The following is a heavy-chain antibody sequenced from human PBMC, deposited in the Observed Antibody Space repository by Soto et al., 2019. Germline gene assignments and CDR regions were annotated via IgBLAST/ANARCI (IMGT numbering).Heavy chain of an antibody. J-gene: IGHJ4*02. CDR3: ARGGYYYDSSAYYRPFDY. CDR1: GYTFTSYD. D-gene: IGHD3-22*01. V-gene: IGHV1-8*01. CDR2: MNPNSGNT. Sequence: ASVKVSCKASGYTFTSYDINWVRQATGQGLEWMGWMNPNSGNTGYAQKFQGRVTMTRSTSISTAYMELSSLRSEDTAVYYCARGGYYYDSSAYYRPFDYWGQGTLVT.